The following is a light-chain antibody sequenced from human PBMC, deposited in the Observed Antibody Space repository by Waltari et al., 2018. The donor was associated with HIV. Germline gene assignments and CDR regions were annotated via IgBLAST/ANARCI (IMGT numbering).Light chain of an antibody. CDR2: GAS. CDR1: ENINTT. J-gene: IGKJ4*02. CDR3: QQYNKWPRT. V-gene: IGKV3-15*01. Sequence: IVITQSPATLSVSPGERGPLPSRASENINTTLAWYQRKPGQAPRLLISGASTRATGIPARFSGSGSGTDFTLNIGTLQAEDFAVYYCQQYNKWPRTFGRGTKVEI.